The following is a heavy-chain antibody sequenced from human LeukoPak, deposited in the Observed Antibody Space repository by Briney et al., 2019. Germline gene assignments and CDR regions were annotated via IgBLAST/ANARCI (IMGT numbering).Heavy chain of an antibody. J-gene: IGHJ4*02. D-gene: IGHD4-17*01. CDR1: GFTFSSYE. Sequence: GGSLRLSCAASGFTFSSYEMNWVRQAPGKGPEWVSYISSSGSTIYYADSVKGRFTISRDNAKNSLYLQMNSLRAEDTAVYYCARDPDYGDPDYWGQGTLVTVSS. CDR3: ARDPDYGDPDY. V-gene: IGHV3-48*03. CDR2: ISSSGSTI.